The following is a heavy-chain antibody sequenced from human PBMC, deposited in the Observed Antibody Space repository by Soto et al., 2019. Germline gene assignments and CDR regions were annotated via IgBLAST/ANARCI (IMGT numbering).Heavy chain of an antibody. CDR2: ISSSSSYI. V-gene: IGHV3-21*01. Sequence: GESLKISCAASGFTFSSYSMNWVRQAPGKGLEWVSSISSSSSYIYYADSVKGRFTISRDNAKNSLYLQMNSLRAEDTAVYYCARAFSSSSAFDIWGQGTMVTVSS. CDR3: ARAFSSSSAFDI. J-gene: IGHJ3*02. D-gene: IGHD6-6*01. CDR1: GFTFSSYS.